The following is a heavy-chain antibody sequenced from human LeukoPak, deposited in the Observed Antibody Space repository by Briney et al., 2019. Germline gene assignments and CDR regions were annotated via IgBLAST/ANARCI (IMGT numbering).Heavy chain of an antibody. CDR3: ARDRYGQRIFDY. Sequence: SETLSLTCTVSGGSIRSGDFYWSWIRQPPGKGLEWIGYIYYSGSTYYNPSLKSRVTISVDTSKNQFSLKLSSVTAADTAVYYCARDRYGQRIFDYWGQGTLVTVSS. CDR1: GGSIRSGDFY. CDR2: IYYSGST. D-gene: IGHD3-16*02. J-gene: IGHJ4*02. V-gene: IGHV4-30-4*01.